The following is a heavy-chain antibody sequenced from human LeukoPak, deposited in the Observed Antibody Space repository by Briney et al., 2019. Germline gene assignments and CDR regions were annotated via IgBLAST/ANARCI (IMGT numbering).Heavy chain of an antibody. Sequence: ASAKVSCKASGYTFTDYFIHWVRQAPGQGLEWMGWINPNSGGTNYAQKFQGRVTMTRDTSIRTTYIELSRLRSDDTAVYYCVGHSSSSEGWFDPWGQGTLVTVSS. CDR2: INPNSGGT. CDR3: VGHSSSSEGWFDP. CDR1: GYTFTDYF. V-gene: IGHV1-2*02. D-gene: IGHD6-6*01. J-gene: IGHJ5*02.